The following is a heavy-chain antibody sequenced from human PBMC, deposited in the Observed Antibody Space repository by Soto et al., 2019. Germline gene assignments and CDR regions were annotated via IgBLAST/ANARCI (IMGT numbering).Heavy chain of an antibody. D-gene: IGHD2-21*01. CDR3: AKDYLWTGFHP. Sequence: SETLSLTCTVSGGSISSGGYYWSWIRQHPGKGLEWIGYIYYSGSTYYNPSLKSRVTISVDTSKNQFSLKQSSVTAADTAVXSCAKDYLWTGFHPWGQGIXVTVSS. CDR2: IYYSGST. V-gene: IGHV4-31*02. J-gene: IGHJ5*02. CDR1: GGSISSGGYY.